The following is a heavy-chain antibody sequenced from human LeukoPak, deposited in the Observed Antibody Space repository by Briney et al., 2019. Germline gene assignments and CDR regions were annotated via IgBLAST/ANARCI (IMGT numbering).Heavy chain of an antibody. CDR2: IYPGDSDT. D-gene: IGHD6-19*01. V-gene: IGHV5-51*01. J-gene: IGHJ4*02. CDR3: ARPYSSRWYVIDY. Sequence: GESLKISCKGSGYSFTSYWIGWVRQMPGKGLEWMGIIYPGDSDTRYSPSFQGQVTISADKSICTAYLQWSSLKASDTAMYYCARPYSSRWYVIDYWGQGTLVTVSS. CDR1: GYSFTSYW.